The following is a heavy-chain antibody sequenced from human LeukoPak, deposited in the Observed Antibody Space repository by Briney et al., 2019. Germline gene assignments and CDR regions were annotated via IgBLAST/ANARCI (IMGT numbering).Heavy chain of an antibody. CDR2: IYSSGST. V-gene: IGHV4-4*07. Sequence: SETLSLTRTVSGGSISSYYWSWIRQPAGKGLEWIGRIYSSGSTIYNPPLKSRVTMSVDTSKNQFSLKLSSVTAADTAVYYCARGLQTGGWNVFDYWGQGTLVTVSS. CDR1: GGSISSYY. CDR3: ARGLQTGGWNVFDY. D-gene: IGHD1-1*01. J-gene: IGHJ4*02.